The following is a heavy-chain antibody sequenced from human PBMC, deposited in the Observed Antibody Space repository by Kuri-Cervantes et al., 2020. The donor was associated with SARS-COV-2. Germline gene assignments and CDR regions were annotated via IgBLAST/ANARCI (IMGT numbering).Heavy chain of an antibody. CDR1: GFTFSNYN. CDR2: ISSGSTYI. J-gene: IGHJ4*02. CDR3: ARDLTPERYCSSTSCYTDYDFWSNYLVDY. V-gene: IGHV3-21*01. Sequence: GGSLRLSCAASGFTFSNYNMNWVRQAPGKGLEWVSSISSGSTYIYYADSVKSRFTISRDNAKNSLSLQLNSLRAEDTAVYYCARDLTPERYCSSTSCYTDYDFWSNYLVDYWGQGTLVTVSS. D-gene: IGHD2-2*02.